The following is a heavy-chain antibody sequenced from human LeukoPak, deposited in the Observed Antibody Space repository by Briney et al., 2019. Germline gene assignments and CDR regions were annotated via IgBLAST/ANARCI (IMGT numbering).Heavy chain of an antibody. Sequence: PSETLSLTCAVYGGSFSGYYWSWIRQPPGKGLEWIGEINHSGSTNYNPSLKSRVTISVDTSKNQFSLKLSSVTAADTAVYYCARDYGYCSGGSCYGNWFDPWGQGTLVTVSS. CDR2: INHSGST. CDR3: ARDYGYCSGGSCYGNWFDP. J-gene: IGHJ5*02. D-gene: IGHD2-15*01. CDR1: GGSFSGYY. V-gene: IGHV4-34*01.